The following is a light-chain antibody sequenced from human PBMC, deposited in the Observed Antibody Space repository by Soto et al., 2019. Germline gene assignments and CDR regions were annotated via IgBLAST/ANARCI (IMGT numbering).Light chain of an antibody. CDR1: SSDVGGYNY. V-gene: IGLV2-11*01. Sequence: QSVLTQPRSVSESPGQSVTISCTGASSDVGGYNYVSWYQHHPGKAPKLMIYDVTKRPSGVPDRFSGSKSGNTASLTISGLQAEDEGDYFCCSYADNYTLSFGGGTKVTVL. CDR3: CSYADNYTLS. CDR2: DVT. J-gene: IGLJ2*01.